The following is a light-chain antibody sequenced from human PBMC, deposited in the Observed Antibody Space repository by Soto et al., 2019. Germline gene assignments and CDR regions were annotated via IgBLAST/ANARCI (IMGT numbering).Light chain of an antibody. Sequence: QSVLTQAASVSDSPGPSISLSCGGTSTDVGSHNYVSWYQQHPGKAPKLIIFEVNNRPSGVSHRLSGTKSGNTASLTISDLQGEDEADYYCSSYTTSNTVVFGGGTKLTVL. CDR2: EVN. J-gene: IGLJ2*01. CDR1: STDVGSHNY. V-gene: IGLV2-14*01. CDR3: SSYTTSNTVV.